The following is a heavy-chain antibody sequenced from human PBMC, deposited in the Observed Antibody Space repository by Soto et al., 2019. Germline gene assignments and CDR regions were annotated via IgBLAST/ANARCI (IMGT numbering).Heavy chain of an antibody. Sequence: GGSLRLSCAASGFTFRSYGMHWVRQAPGKGLEWVAVISYDGNNKYYADSVKGRLTISRDNSKNTVSLQMNSLRPEDTAVYYCAKERTRRFDYWGQGIPVTVSS. CDR3: AKERTRRFDY. J-gene: IGHJ4*02. V-gene: IGHV3-30*18. CDR1: GFTFRSYG. D-gene: IGHD1-1*01. CDR2: ISYDGNNK.